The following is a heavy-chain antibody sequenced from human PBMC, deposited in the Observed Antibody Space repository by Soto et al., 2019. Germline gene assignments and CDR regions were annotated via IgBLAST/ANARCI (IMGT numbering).Heavy chain of an antibody. Sequence: GGSLRLSCAASGFIFSSYTMNWVRQAPGKGLEWVSSISSSTDYIYYADSVKGQFTVSRDNAKKSLYLEMNSLRAEDTAVYYCVREGGYAYLPPYYFDYWGQGTLVTVSS. V-gene: IGHV3-21*01. CDR2: ISSSTDYI. J-gene: IGHJ4*02. D-gene: IGHD5-18*01. CDR1: GFIFSSYT. CDR3: VREGGYAYLPPYYFDY.